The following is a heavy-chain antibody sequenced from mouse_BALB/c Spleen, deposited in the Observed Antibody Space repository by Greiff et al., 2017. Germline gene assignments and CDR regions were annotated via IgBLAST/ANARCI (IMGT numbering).Heavy chain of an antibody. J-gene: IGHJ4*01. CDR2: INPGSGGT. Sequence: QVQLQQSGAELVRPGTSVKVSCKASGYAFTNYLIEWVKQRPGQGLEWIGVINPGSGGTNYNEKFKGKATLTADKSSSTAYMQLSSLTSDDSAVYFCARSVYRAMDDWGQGTSVTVSS. CDR3: ARSVYRAMDD. CDR1: GYAFTNYL. V-gene: IGHV1-54*01. D-gene: IGHD1-3*01.